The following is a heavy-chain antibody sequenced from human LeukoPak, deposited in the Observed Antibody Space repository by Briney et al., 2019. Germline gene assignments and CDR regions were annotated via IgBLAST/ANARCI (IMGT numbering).Heavy chain of an antibody. Sequence: GGSLRLSCAASGFTFSNYWMSWVRQAPGKGLEWVAVISYDGSNKYYADSVKGRFTISRDNSKNTLYLQMNSLRAEDTAVYYCASYSLRGERPYYYYYMDVWGKGTTVTVSS. V-gene: IGHV3-30*03. CDR3: ASYSLRGERPYYYYYMDV. CDR1: GFTFSNYW. CDR2: ISYDGSNK. J-gene: IGHJ6*03. D-gene: IGHD2-15*01.